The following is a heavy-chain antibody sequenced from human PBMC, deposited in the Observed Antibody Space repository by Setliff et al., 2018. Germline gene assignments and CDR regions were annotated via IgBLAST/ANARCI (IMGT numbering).Heavy chain of an antibody. D-gene: IGHD2-21*01. V-gene: IGHV1-18*01. J-gene: IGHJ4*02. CDR3: ATEKFPGDWGDY. CDR2: ISVYNGKT. CDR1: GYTFTSYG. Sequence: VASVKVSCKASGYTFTSYGFSWVRQAPGQGLEWMGWISVYNGKTKYAQRFQGRVTMTTDTSTRTAYMEVTGLRSDDTAVYYCATEKFPGDWGDYWGQGTLVTVSS.